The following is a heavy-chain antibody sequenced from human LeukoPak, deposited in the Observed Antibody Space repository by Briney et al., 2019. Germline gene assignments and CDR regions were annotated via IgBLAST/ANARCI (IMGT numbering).Heavy chain of an antibody. Sequence: GESLTISCKGSGYSFTNNWIGWVRQMPGKGLEWMGITYPGDSNTRYSPSFQGQVTISADKSISSAYLQWSSLKASDTAMYYCVRSPACSSGTCYPNWFDPWGQGTLVTVSS. J-gene: IGHJ5*02. CDR3: VRSPACSSGTCYPNWFDP. CDR2: TYPGDSNT. D-gene: IGHD2-15*01. CDR1: GYSFTNNW. V-gene: IGHV5-51*01.